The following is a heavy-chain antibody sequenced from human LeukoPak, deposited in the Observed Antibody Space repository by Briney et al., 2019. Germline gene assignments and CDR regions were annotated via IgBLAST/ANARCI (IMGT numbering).Heavy chain of an antibody. J-gene: IGHJ6*02. CDR3: AKGARPAMDV. CDR1: GXTFSTYA. V-gene: IGHV3-23*01. CDR2: ISGSGITT. D-gene: IGHD1-1*01. Sequence: GGSLRLSCAASGXTFSTYAMSWVRQAPGKGREWVSSISGSGITTYHADSVKGRFTISRDKSKNTLYLQMNSVRAEDTAVYYCAKGARPAMDVWGQGTTVTVSS.